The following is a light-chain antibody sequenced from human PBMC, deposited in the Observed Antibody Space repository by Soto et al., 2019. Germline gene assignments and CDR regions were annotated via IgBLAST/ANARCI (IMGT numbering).Light chain of an antibody. CDR3: SSYVGSNNLV. Sequence: QSALTQPPSASGSAGQSVTISCTGTISDVGGYNYVSWYQQHPGKAPKLMIYEVSKRPSGVPDRFSGSKSGNTASLTVSGLQAEDEADYYCSSYVGSNNLVFGGGTKLTVL. CDR2: EVS. J-gene: IGLJ3*02. V-gene: IGLV2-8*01. CDR1: ISDVGGYNY.